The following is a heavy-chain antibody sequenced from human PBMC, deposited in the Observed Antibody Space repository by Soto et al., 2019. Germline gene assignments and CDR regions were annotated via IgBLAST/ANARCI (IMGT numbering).Heavy chain of an antibody. J-gene: IGHJ3*02. CDR3: AREPDTYDAFDI. D-gene: IGHD5-18*01. Sequence: SVKVSCKASGGTFSSYAISWVRQAPGQGLEWRGGIIPIFGTANYAQKFQGRVTITADESTSTAYMELSSLRSEDTAVYYCAREPDTYDAFDIWGQGTMVTVSS. CDR1: GGTFSSYA. CDR2: IIPIFGTA. V-gene: IGHV1-69*13.